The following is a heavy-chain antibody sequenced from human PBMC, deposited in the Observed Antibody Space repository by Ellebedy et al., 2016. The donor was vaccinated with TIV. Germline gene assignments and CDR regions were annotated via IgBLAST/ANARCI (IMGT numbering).Heavy chain of an antibody. D-gene: IGHD4-17*01. CDR2: VNSDGSST. Sequence: HTGGSLRLXCAASGFTFSSYWMHWVRQAPGEGLVWVSRVNSDGSSTRYADSVEGRFTISRDNAKNTLFLQMNNLRAEDTALYYCARDGPLFGDYPDYWGQGTLVTVSS. J-gene: IGHJ4*02. CDR1: GFTFSSYW. V-gene: IGHV3-74*01. CDR3: ARDGPLFGDYPDY.